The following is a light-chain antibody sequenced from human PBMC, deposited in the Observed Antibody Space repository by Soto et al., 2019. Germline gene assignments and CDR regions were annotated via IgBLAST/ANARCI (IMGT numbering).Light chain of an antibody. J-gene: IGKJ3*01. V-gene: IGKV1-39*01. Sequence: DIQIPQPPSSLSASVGDRVTITCPASQSISTYLNWYQQKAGKAPKVMIHAASSLQSGVPSRFSGSGSGTDFTLTISSLQPEEFGTYYCLQSYSTPFPFAPGTKVDI. CDR2: AAS. CDR1: QSISTY. CDR3: LQSYSTPFP.